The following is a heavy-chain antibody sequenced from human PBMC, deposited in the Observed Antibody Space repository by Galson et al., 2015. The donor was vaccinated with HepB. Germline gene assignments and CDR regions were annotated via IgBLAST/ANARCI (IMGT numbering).Heavy chain of an antibody. CDR3: ARYVSPDYNFWSAYYNGRGFDI. D-gene: IGHD3-3*01. V-gene: IGHV4-59*01. Sequence: LSLTCTVSGGSIRSYYWGWIRQPPGKGLEWIGYLYYAGTTDYNPSLKSRVTMSVDTSKTQFSLKLTSVTAADTAVYYCARYVSPDYNFWSAYYNGRGFDIWGQGTMVTVSS. CDR2: LYYAGTT. CDR1: GGSIRSYY. J-gene: IGHJ3*02.